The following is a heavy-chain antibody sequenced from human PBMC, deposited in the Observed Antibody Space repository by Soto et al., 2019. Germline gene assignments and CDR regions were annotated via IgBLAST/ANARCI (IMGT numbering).Heavy chain of an antibody. Sequence: GASVKVSFKASGNTFTSTYMDWVRPAPGQGLEWIGIINPSGGSTSYAQKFQGRVTMTRDTSTSTVYMELSSLRSEDTAVYYCARTPVLPSTAMVTWYFAYWGQGTLGTGFS. J-gene: IGHJ4*02. CDR3: ARTPVLPSTAMVTWYFAY. CDR2: INPSGGST. V-gene: IGHV1-46*01. D-gene: IGHD5-18*01. CDR1: GNTFTSTY.